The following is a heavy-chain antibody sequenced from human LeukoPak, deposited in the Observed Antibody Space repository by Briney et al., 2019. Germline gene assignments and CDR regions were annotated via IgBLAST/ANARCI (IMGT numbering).Heavy chain of an antibody. CDR1: GFTFSSYA. D-gene: IGHD5-18*01. J-gene: IGHJ4*02. CDR3: AKMDTAMVMIDY. Sequence: GGSLRLSCAASGFTFSSYAMSWVRQAPGKGLEWVSAISGSGGSTYYADSVKGRFTISRDNSKNTLYLQMNSLRAEDAAVYYCAKMDTAMVMIDYWGQGTLVTVSS. CDR2: ISGSGGST. V-gene: IGHV3-23*01.